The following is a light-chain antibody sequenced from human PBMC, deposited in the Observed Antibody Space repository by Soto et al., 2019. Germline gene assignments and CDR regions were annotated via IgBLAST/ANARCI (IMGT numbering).Light chain of an antibody. CDR1: SSNIEACYD. Sequence: QSVLTQPPSVSGAPGQRVTISCTGNSSNIEACYDVHWYQQLPGTAPKLLIYYNNRRPSGVPDRFSGSKSGTSASLAITGLQAEDEADYYCQSYDSSLSAVVFGGGTKLTVL. CDR2: YNN. J-gene: IGLJ2*01. CDR3: QSYDSSLSAVV. V-gene: IGLV1-40*01.